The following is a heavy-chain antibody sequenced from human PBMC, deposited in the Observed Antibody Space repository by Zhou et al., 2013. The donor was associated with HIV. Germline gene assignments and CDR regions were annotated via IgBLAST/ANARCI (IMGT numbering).Heavy chain of an antibody. CDR2: IIPIFGTA. Sequence: QVQLVQSGAEVKKPGSSVKVSCKASGGTFSSYAISWVRQAPGQGLEWMGGIIPIFGTANYAQKFQGRVTITTDESTSTAYMELSSLRSEDTAVYYCAVNPRDLIVVVPAAVKGDYYYYMDVWGKGTTVTVSS. CDR1: GGTFSSYA. D-gene: IGHD2-2*01. J-gene: IGHJ6*03. V-gene: IGHV1-69*05. CDR3: AVNPRDLIVVVPAAVKGDYYYYMDV.